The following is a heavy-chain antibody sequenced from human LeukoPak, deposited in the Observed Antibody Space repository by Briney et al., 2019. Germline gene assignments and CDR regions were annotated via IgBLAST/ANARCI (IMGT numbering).Heavy chain of an antibody. Sequence: GGSLRLSCAASGFTFSDYYMSWIRQAPGKGLEWVSVISYDGSDQFYVESVRGRFTISRDNSENTLYLQMKSLRPEDTAVYYCAKVMDSRQLLFDALDIWGPGTLVTVS. CDR3: AKVMDSRQLLFDALDI. D-gene: IGHD1-26*01. V-gene: IGHV3-30*18. CDR1: GFTFSDYY. CDR2: ISYDGSDQ. J-gene: IGHJ3*02.